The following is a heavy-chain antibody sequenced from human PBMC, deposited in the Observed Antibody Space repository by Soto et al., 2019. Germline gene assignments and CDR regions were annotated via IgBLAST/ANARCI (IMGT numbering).Heavy chain of an antibody. CDR3: ARNAYYYDSSGYYDY. J-gene: IGHJ4*02. CDR2: IIPIFGTA. D-gene: IGHD3-22*01. V-gene: IGHV1-69*13. Sequence: SVKVSCKASGGTFSIYAISWVRQAPGQGLEWMGGIIPIFGTANYAQKFQGRVTITADESTSTAYMELSSLRSEDTAVYYCARNAYYYDSSGYYDYWGQGTLVTVSS. CDR1: GGTFSIYA.